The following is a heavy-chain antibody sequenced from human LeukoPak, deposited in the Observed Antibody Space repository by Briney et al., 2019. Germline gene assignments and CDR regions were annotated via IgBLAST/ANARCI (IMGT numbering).Heavy chain of an antibody. CDR2: IIPIFGTA. Sequence: GASVKVSCKASGGTFSSYAISWVRQAPGQGLEWMGGIIPIFGTANYAQKLQGRVTMTTDTSTSTAYMELRSLRSDDTAVYYCARDVREGTMVRGVITPIDYWGQGTLVTVSS. V-gene: IGHV1-69*05. J-gene: IGHJ4*02. CDR3: ARDVREGTMVRGVITPIDY. CDR1: GGTFSSYA. D-gene: IGHD3-10*01.